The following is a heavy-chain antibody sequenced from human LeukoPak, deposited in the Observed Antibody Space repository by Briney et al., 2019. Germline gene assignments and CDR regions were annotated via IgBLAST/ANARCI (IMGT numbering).Heavy chain of an antibody. D-gene: IGHD5-24*01. J-gene: IGHJ4*02. CDR3: AKSRDGYIFDY. Sequence: PGGSLRLSCAASGFTFSNYGMHWVRQAPGKGLEWVAVISYDGNNKYYADSVKGRFTTSRDNSKNTLYLQMNSLRAEDTAVYYCAKSRDGYIFDYWGQGTLVTVSS. CDR2: ISYDGNNK. V-gene: IGHV3-30*18. CDR1: GFTFSNYG.